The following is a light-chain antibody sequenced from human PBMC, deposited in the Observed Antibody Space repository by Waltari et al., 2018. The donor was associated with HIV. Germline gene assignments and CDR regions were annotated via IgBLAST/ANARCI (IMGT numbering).Light chain of an antibody. V-gene: IGLV7-43*01. CDR1: TGAVTSGNY. Sequence: QTVVTQEPSLTVSPGGTVTLTCASSTGAVTSGNYPNWFQQKPGQAPRGLIYSTSNKNSLTPSRFSGSLLGGKAALTLSGVQPEDEAEYYCLLYYGGAQRYVFGTGTKVTVL. CDR3: LLYYGGAQRYV. CDR2: STS. J-gene: IGLJ1*01.